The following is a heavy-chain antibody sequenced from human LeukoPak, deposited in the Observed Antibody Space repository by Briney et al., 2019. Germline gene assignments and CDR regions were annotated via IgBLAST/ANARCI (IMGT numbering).Heavy chain of an antibody. CDR2: ISAYNGNT. V-gene: IGHV1-18*01. Sequence: ASVKVSCKASGYTFTSYGISWVRQAPGQGLEWMGWISAYNGNTNYAQKLQGRATMTTDTSTSTAYMELRSLRSDDTAVYYRARVSSGWYEDYFDYWGQGTLVTVSS. J-gene: IGHJ4*02. CDR3: ARVSSGWYEDYFDY. D-gene: IGHD6-19*01. CDR1: GYTFTSYG.